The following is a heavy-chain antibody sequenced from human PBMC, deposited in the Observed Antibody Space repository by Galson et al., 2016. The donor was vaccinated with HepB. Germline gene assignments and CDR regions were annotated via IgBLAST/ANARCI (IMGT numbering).Heavy chain of an antibody. Sequence: SLRLSCAGSGFTFSSYWMTWVRQAPGKGLEWVANINRDGSVTHYVDSVEGRFTISRDNAKNSLFLQMNSLRVEDTAVYYCARDRTTEDSSAWYDALDYWGQGTPVTISS. V-gene: IGHV3-7*01. CDR3: ARDRTTEDSSAWYDALDY. CDR1: GFTFSSYW. J-gene: IGHJ4*02. D-gene: IGHD6-19*01. CDR2: INRDGSVT.